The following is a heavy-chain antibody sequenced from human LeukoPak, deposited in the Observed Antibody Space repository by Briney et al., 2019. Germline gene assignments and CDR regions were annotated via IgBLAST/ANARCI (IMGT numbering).Heavy chain of an antibody. Sequence: GGSLRLSCAASGFTFSSYWMSWVRQAPGKGLEWVANIKQDGSEKYYVDSVKGRFTISRDNAKNSLYLQMNSLRAEDTAVYYCARYSSRLLSPFYYWGQGTLVTGSP. CDR3: ARYSSRLLSPFYY. CDR1: GFTFSSYW. V-gene: IGHV3-7*03. D-gene: IGHD6-13*01. J-gene: IGHJ4*02. CDR2: IKQDGSEK.